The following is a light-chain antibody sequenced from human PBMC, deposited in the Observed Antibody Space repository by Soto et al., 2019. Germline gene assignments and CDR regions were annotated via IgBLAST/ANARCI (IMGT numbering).Light chain of an antibody. CDR3: QQYNNWPPT. V-gene: IGKV3-15*01. CDR1: QSVSGN. J-gene: IGKJ1*01. Sequence: EIVMTPSPATLSVSPGERATLSCRASQSVSGNLAWYQQKPGQAPRLLIYGASTGATGIPARFSGSGSGTEFTLTISSLQSEDFAVYYCQQYNNWPPTCGQGTKVEIK. CDR2: GAS.